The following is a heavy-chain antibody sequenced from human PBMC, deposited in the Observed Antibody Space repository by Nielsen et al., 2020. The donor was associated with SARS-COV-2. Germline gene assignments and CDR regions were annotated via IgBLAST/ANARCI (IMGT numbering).Heavy chain of an antibody. Sequence: SETLSLTCAVYGGSFSGYCWSWVRQTPGKGLEWIGEIDHSGTTNLSPALNGRVTVSANPSKNQFSLKMTSLTAADTAIYYCARAPNVDILTGDYADGFDVWGQGTGVTVSS. D-gene: IGHD3-9*01. CDR2: IDHSGTT. J-gene: IGHJ3*01. CDR1: GGSFSGYC. V-gene: IGHV4-34*01. CDR3: ARAPNVDILTGDYADGFDV.